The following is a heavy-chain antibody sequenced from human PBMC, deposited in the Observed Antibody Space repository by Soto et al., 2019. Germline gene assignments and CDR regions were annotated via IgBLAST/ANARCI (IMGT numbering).Heavy chain of an antibody. D-gene: IGHD3-10*01. V-gene: IGHV4-59*08. CDR3: ARHGFGPLHGLVDV. CDR1: GGSITNYY. CDR2: INYDGYS. Sequence: QVQLQASGPGLVKPSETLSLTCTVSGGSITNYYCSWFRQPPGKGLEWIGYINYDGYSAYNLSLKRRVTLSMDASKTPFSLMLESVTATDTAVYYCARHGFGPLHGLVDVWGPGTTVIVSS. J-gene: IGHJ6*02.